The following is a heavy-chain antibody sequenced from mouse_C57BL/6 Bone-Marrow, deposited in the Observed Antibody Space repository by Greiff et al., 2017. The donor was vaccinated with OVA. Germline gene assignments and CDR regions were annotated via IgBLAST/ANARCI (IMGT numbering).Heavy chain of an antibody. CDR2: IDPETGGT. J-gene: IGHJ1*03. D-gene: IGHD2-1*01. CDR3: TRMRHLLPLYWYFDV. CDR1: GYTFTDYE. Sequence: QVQLQQSGAELVRPGASVTLSCKASGYTFTDYEMHWVKQTPVHGLEWIGAIDPETGGTASNQKFKGKAILTADKSSSTAYMELRSLTSEDSAVYYCTRMRHLLPLYWYFDVWGTGTTVTVSS. V-gene: IGHV1-15*01.